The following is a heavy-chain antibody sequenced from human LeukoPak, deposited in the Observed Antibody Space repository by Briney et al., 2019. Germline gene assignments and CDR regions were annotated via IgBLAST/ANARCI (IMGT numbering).Heavy chain of an antibody. CDR1: GFTLSSHG. D-gene: IGHD1-26*01. Sequence: GGSQRLSCAASGFTLSSHGMHWVRQAAGKGLEWGAGMWYDGNKEDYADSVKGRFTISRDMSKNTLNLQMNSLRVEDTAMFYCARDLSFGSLDFRGQGTLVTVSS. CDR3: ARDLSFGSLDF. CDR2: MWYDGNKE. V-gene: IGHV3-33*01. J-gene: IGHJ4*02.